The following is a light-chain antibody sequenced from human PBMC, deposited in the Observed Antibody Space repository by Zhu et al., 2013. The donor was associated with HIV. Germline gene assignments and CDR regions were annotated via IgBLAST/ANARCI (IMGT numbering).Light chain of an antibody. V-gene: IGKV3D-20*01. CDR1: QSVSSNY. CDR2: DAS. Sequence: EIVLTQSPGTLSLSPGERATLSCRTSQSVSSNYLAWYQQRSGLAPRLLIYDASYRAIGIPDRFSGSGSGTDFTLTISRLEPEDFAVYYCQQYASLPRTFGRGPRWRS. CDR3: QQYASLPRT. J-gene: IGKJ2*02.